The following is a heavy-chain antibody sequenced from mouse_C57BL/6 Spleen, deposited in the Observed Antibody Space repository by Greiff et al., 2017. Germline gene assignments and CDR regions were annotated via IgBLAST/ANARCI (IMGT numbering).Heavy chain of an antibody. CDR2: INPNNGGT. J-gene: IGHJ4*01. V-gene: IGHV1-26*01. CDR3: ARAKKETYYAMDY. CDR1: GYTFTDYY. Sequence: VQLQQSGPELVKPGASVKISCKASGYTFTDYYMNWVKQSHGKSLEWIGDINPNNGGTSYNQKFKGKATLTVDKSSSTAYMELRSLTSEDSAVYYCARAKKETYYAMDYWGQGTSVTVSS.